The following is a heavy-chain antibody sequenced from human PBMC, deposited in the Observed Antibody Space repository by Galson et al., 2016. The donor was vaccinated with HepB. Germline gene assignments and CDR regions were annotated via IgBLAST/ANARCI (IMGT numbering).Heavy chain of an antibody. CDR2: IRDSTTM. Sequence: SLRLSCAASGFTFNIYTMNWVRQAPGKGLEWVSYIRDSTTMYHADSVKGRLTISRDDAKNSLYLQMNSLRDDDTALYYCVRDYNYAFDIWGQGTMVTVSS. CDR1: GFTFNIYT. J-gene: IGHJ3*02. D-gene: IGHD5-24*01. V-gene: IGHV3-48*02. CDR3: VRDYNYAFDI.